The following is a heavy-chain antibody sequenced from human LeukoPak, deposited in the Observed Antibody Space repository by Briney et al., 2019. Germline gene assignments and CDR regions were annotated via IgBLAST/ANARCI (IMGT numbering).Heavy chain of an antibody. CDR1: GGTFSSYA. D-gene: IGHD7-27*01. J-gene: IGHJ3*02. CDR2: IIPIFGTA. V-gene: IGHV1-69*05. Sequence: SVKVSCKASGGTFSSYAISWVRQAPGQGLEWKGRIIPIFGTANYAQKFQGRVTITTDESTSTAYMELSSLRSEDTAVYYCASTTRLGIYAFDIWGQGTMVTVSS. CDR3: ASTTRLGIYAFDI.